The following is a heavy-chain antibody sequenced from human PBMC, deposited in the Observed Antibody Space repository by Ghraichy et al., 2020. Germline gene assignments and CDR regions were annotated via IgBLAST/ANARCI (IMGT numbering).Heavy chain of an antibody. Sequence: SETLSLTCTVSGASITSDYWTWIRQPLGKGLEWIGYIYYSGGYSGSTNNPSLKSRFTISIDTSKNQFSQSLISVTAADTALYYCARGSAYYYGTSGSYPTRGRLDYWGQGTLVTVSS. D-gene: IGHD3-22*01. J-gene: IGHJ4*02. CDR1: GASITSDY. CDR3: ARGSAYYYGTSGSYPTRGRLDY. V-gene: IGHV4-59*13. CDR2: IYYSGGYSGS.